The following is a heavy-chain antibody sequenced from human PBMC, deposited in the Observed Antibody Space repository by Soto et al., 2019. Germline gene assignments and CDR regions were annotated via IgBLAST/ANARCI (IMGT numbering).Heavy chain of an antibody. CDR1: GGSISSYY. J-gene: IGHJ4*02. V-gene: IGHV4-4*07. CDR3: ARETNYDRSQLDY. D-gene: IGHD3-22*01. Sequence: SETLSLTCTVSGGSISSYYWSWIRRPAGKGLEWIGRIYTSGSTNYNPSLKRRVTMSVATSKNQFSLNLSSVTAADTAVYYCARETNYDRSQLDYWGQGTLVTVSS. CDR2: IYTSGST.